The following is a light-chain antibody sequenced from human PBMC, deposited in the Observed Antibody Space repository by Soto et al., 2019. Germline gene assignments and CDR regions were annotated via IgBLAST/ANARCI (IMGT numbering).Light chain of an antibody. Sequence: EIVLTQSPGTLSLSPGERATLSCRASQTVTSSYLAWYQQKPGQAPRLLIYGASTRATGIPDRFSGRGSGTHFTLTISRLEPEDFAVYYCQQYGGSPQFTFGPGTRVDIK. V-gene: IGKV3-20*01. CDR2: GAS. J-gene: IGKJ3*01. CDR1: QTVTSSY. CDR3: QQYGGSPQFT.